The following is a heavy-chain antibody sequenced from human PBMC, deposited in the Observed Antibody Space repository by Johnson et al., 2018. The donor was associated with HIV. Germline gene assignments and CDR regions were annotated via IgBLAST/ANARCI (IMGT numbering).Heavy chain of an antibody. J-gene: IGHJ3*02. CDR1: GFTVSSNY. D-gene: IGHD2-15*01. V-gene: IGHV3-7*01. Sequence: EVQLVESGGGLVQPGGSLRLSCAASGFTVSSNYMSWVRQAPGKGLEWVANIKQDGSNKYYADSVKGRFTISRDNSKNTLYLQMNSLRAEDTAVYYCASSAPGLLPNDAFDIWGQGTMVTVSS. CDR3: ASSAPGLLPNDAFDI. CDR2: IKQDGSNK.